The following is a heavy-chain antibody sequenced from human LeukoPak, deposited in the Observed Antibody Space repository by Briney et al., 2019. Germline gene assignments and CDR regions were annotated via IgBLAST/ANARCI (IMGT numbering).Heavy chain of an antibody. Sequence: SETLSRTCTVSGDSISSYFWSWIRQPPGKGLEWIGYFHDSGSANYNPSLKSRITMSVDTSKNQFSLKLRSVTAADTAVYYCARDSHSVDTATPRGFDPWGQGTLVTVSS. CDR3: ARDSHSVDTATPRGFDP. D-gene: IGHD2-15*01. CDR1: GDSISSYF. CDR2: FHDSGSA. V-gene: IGHV4-59*01. J-gene: IGHJ5*02.